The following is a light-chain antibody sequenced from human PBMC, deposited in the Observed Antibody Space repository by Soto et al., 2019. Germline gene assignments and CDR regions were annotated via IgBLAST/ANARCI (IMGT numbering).Light chain of an antibody. CDR1: SGYATYA. V-gene: IGLV4-69*01. Sequence: QLVLTQSPSASASLGASVKLTCTLNSGYATYAIAWHQQQPEKGPRYLMKLNSDGSHSKGDGIPDRFSGSSSGTERYLTISSLQSEDEADYHCQSWGTGYWVFGGGTKLTVL. CDR3: QSWGTGYWV. J-gene: IGLJ3*02. CDR2: LNSDGSH.